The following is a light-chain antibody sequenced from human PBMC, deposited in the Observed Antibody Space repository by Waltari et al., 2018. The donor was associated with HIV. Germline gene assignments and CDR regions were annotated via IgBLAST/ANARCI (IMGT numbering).Light chain of an antibody. Sequence: SVELTQPSSVSVSPGQTATISCSGDVLAEKFGRWFQQKPGQAPLLLIYRDIERPSGIPDRFSSSKAGTTCTLTIIEAQTDDEAAYYCYSEPGNGRLFGGGTQLTVL. CDR1: VLAEKF. CDR2: RDI. J-gene: IGLJ3*02. CDR3: YSEPGNGRL. V-gene: IGLV3-27*01.